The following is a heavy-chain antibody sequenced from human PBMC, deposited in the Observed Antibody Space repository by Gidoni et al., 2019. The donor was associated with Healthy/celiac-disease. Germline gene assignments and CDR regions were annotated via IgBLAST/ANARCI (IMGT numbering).Heavy chain of an antibody. CDR3: ARDLSGVATGSFDY. CDR1: GFTFADYG. V-gene: IGHV3-20*04. J-gene: IGHJ4*02. D-gene: IGHD2-15*01. Sequence: EVQLVESGGGVVRPGGSLRLSCAASGFTFADYGMGWVRQAPGKGLEWVSGINWNGGSTGYADAVKGRFTISRDNAKNSLYLQMNSLRAEDTALYYCARDLSGVATGSFDYWGQGTLVTVSS. CDR2: INWNGGST.